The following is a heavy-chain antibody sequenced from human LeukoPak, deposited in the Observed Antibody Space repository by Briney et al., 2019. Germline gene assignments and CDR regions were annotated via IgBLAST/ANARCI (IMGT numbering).Heavy chain of an antibody. J-gene: IGHJ3*02. CDR1: GFTFSSYA. D-gene: IGHD3-22*01. Sequence: GGSLRLPCAASGFTFSSYAISWVRQAPGKGLERVPAISGSGGSTYYADSVKGRFTISRDNSKNTLYLQMNSLRAEDTAVYQCAKGRYYHDNSDAFEIWGQGTMVTVSS. CDR2: ISGSGGST. CDR3: AKGRYYHDNSDAFEI. V-gene: IGHV3-23*01.